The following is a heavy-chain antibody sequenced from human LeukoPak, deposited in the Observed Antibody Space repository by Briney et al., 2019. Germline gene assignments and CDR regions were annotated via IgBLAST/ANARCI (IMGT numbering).Heavy chain of an antibody. D-gene: IGHD5-18*01. CDR1: GGSISSSSYY. CDR2: IYYSGST. Sequence: SSETLSLTCTVSGGSISSSSYYWGWIRQPPGKGLEWIGSIYYSGSTYYNPSLKSRVTISIDASKNQLSLRLDPVTAADAAVYYCARSQYSYGLNYWGQGTLVTVSS. J-gene: IGHJ4*02. CDR3: ARSQYSYGLNY. V-gene: IGHV4-39*07.